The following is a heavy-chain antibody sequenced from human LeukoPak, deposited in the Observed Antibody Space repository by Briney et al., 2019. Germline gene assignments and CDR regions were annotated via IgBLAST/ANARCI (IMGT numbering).Heavy chain of an antibody. J-gene: IGHJ4*02. Sequence: AGGSLRLSCAASGFSFMNAWMIWVRQPPGKGLEWVGRIKSNADGGTPDYAAPARGRFTISRDDSKNTLYLQMNSLKTEDTAVYYCTTFYHEYSPYWGRGTLVTVSS. D-gene: IGHD2/OR15-2a*01. CDR1: GFSFMNAW. CDR2: IKSNADGGTP. V-gene: IGHV3-15*01. CDR3: TTFYHEYSPY.